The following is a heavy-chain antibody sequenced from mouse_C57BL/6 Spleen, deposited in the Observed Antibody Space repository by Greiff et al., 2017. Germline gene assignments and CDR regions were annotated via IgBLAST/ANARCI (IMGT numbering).Heavy chain of an antibody. CDR1: GFSLTSYG. J-gene: IGHJ2*01. CDR2: IWSGGST. V-gene: IGHV2-2*01. D-gene: IGHD1-1*01. CDR3: ARNKGLAEDYFDY. Sequence: QVHVKQSGPGLVQPSQSMSITCTVSGFSLTSYGVHWVRQSPGKGLEWLGVIWSGGSTDYNAAFISRLSISKDNSKSQVFFKMNSLQADDTAIYYCARNKGLAEDYFDYWGQGTTLTVSS.